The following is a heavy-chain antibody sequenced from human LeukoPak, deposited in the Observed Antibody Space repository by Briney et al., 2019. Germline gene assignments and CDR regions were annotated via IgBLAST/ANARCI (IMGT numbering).Heavy chain of an antibody. CDR3: AKDRSFIGLDI. CDR2: LNWNGGRT. Sequence: GGSLRLSCAASGFKFDDHGMSWVRQAPGKGLEWVSGLNWNGGRTGYADSVKGRFTISRDNAKNSLYLQMNSLRAEDTAFYYCAKDRSFIGLDIWGQGTMVIVSS. CDR1: GFKFDDHG. D-gene: IGHD1-26*01. J-gene: IGHJ3*02. V-gene: IGHV3-20*04.